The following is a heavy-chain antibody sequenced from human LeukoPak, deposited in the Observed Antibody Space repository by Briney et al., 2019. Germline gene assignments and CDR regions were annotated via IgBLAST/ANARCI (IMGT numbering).Heavy chain of an antibody. CDR2: IRYDGSSK. Sequence: GGSLRLSCAASGFTFSSYGMHWVRQAPGKGLEWVAFIRYDGSSKYYADSVKGRFTISRDNSKNTLYLQMNSLRAEDTAVYYCAKTDSGYYYYYMDVWGKGTTVTISS. D-gene: IGHD3-22*01. CDR1: GFTFSSYG. V-gene: IGHV3-30*02. CDR3: AKTDSGYYYYYMDV. J-gene: IGHJ6*03.